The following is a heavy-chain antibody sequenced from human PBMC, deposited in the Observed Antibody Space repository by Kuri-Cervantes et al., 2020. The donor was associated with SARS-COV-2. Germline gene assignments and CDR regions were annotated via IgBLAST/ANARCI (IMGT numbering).Heavy chain of an antibody. D-gene: IGHD4-17*01. Sequence: GESLKISCAASGFTFSSYAMSWVRQAPGKGLEWVSAISGSGGSTYYADSVKGRLTISRDNSKDTLYLQMNSLRAEDTAVYYCAKESLAQTTVTTWDDAFDIWGQEKMVTVSS. V-gene: IGHV3-23*01. CDR3: AKESLAQTTVTTWDDAFDI. J-gene: IGHJ3*02. CDR2: ISGSGGST. CDR1: GFTFSSYA.